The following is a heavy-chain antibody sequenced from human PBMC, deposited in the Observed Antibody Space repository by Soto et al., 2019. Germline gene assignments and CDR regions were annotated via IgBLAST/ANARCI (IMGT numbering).Heavy chain of an antibody. CDR1: GFTFSSYS. CDR2: ISSSSSTI. V-gene: IGHV3-48*02. D-gene: IGHD3-22*01. Sequence: GSLRLSCAASGFTFSSYSMNWVRQAPGKGLEWVSYISSSSSTIYYADSVKGRFTISRDNAKNSLYLQMNSLRDEDTAVYYCARDGDGNDYYDSSGYYYFQHWGQGTLVTVSS. CDR3: ARDGDGNDYYDSSGYYYFQH. J-gene: IGHJ1*01.